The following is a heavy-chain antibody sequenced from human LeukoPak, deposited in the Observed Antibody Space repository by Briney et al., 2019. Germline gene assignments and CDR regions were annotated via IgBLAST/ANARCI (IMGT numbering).Heavy chain of an antibody. Sequence: PSETLSLTCTVSGGSISSSSYYWGWIRQPPGKGLEWIGSIYYSGSTYYNPSLKSRVTISVDTSKNQFSLKLSSVTAADTAVYYCARPRSTGAFDIWGQGTMVTVSS. J-gene: IGHJ3*02. CDR1: GGSISSSSYY. CDR3: ARPRSTGAFDI. V-gene: IGHV4-39*07. CDR2: IYYSGST.